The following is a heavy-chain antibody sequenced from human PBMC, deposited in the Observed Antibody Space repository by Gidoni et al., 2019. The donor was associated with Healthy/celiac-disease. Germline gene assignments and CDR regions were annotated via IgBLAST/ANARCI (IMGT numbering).Heavy chain of an antibody. CDR1: GFPFCSFA. Sequence: EVQLLESGGGLVQPGGSLRLSCEASGFPFCSFAMSWVRQAPGKGLEWVSAISGSGGSTYYADSVKGRFTISRDNSKNTLYLQMNSLRAEDTAVYYCAKGGYYYDSSGYSEFDYWGQGTLVTVSS. J-gene: IGHJ4*02. D-gene: IGHD3-22*01. CDR3: AKGGYYYDSSGYSEFDY. V-gene: IGHV3-23*01. CDR2: ISGSGGST.